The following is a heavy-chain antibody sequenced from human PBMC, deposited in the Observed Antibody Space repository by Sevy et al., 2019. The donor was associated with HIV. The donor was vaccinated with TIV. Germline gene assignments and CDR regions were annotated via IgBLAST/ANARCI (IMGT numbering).Heavy chain of an antibody. J-gene: IGHJ6*02. Sequence: SETLSLTCTVSGGSISSYYWSWIRQPPGKGLEWIGYIYYSGSPNYNPPPKSRVTISVDTSKNQFSLKLSSVTAADTAVYYCARATIKYYYGMDVWGQGTTVTVSS. CDR2: IYYSGSP. V-gene: IGHV4-59*01. CDR3: ARATIKYYYGMDV. CDR1: GGSISSYY.